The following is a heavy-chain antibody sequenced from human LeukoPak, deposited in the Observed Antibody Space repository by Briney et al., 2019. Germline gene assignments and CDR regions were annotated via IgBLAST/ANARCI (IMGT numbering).Heavy chain of an antibody. V-gene: IGHV1-69*13. CDR3: ARSIPLWKDLRRDWFDP. CDR1: GGTFSSYA. D-gene: IGHD1-1*01. CDR2: IIPIFGTA. Sequence: SVKVSCKASGGTFSSYAISWVRQAPGQGLEWMGGIIPIFGTANYAQEFQGRVTITADESTSTAYMELSSLRSEDTAVYYCARSIPLWKDLRRDWFDPWGQGTQVTVSS. J-gene: IGHJ5*02.